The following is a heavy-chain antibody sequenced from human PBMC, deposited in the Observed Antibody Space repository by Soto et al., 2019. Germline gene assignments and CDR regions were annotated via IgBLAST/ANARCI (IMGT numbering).Heavy chain of an antibody. Sequence: GGSLRLSCAASGFTFSSYAMSWVRQAPGKGLEWVSAISGSGGSTYYADSMKGRFTISRDNSKNTLYLQMNSLRAEDTAVYYCANTYSSTPYYFDYWGQGTLVTVSS. V-gene: IGHV3-23*01. J-gene: IGHJ4*02. D-gene: IGHD6-13*01. CDR1: GFTFSSYA. CDR3: ANTYSSTPYYFDY. CDR2: ISGSGGST.